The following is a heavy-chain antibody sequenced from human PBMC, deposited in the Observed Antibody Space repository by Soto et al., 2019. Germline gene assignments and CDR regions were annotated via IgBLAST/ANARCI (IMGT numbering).Heavy chain of an antibody. V-gene: IGHV3-33*01. CDR2: IWYDGSKK. CDR1: GFTFSSFG. D-gene: IGHD3-3*01. J-gene: IGHJ6*02. CDR3: ARDASYYSLWSGDYPSRNGREV. Sequence: QVQVVESGGGVVQPGRSLRLSCAASGFTFSSFGMHWVRQAPGKGLEWVSLIWYDGSKKSYGDSVKGRFTISRVNSRNTVYLQLTRRRADDTAVYYCARDASYYSLWSGDYPSRNGREVWGQGTTVTVSS.